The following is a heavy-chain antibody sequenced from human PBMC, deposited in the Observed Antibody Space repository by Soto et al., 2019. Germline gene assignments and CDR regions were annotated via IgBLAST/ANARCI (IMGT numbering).Heavy chain of an antibody. CDR2: MNPNSGNT. D-gene: IGHD2-15*01. V-gene: IGHV1-8*01. CDR3: AKERVVDPQYYFDY. CDR1: GYTFTSYD. Sequence: VKVSCKASGYTFTSYDINWVRQATGQGLEWMGWMNPNSGNTGYAQKFQGRVTMTRNTSISTAYMELSSLRSEDTAVYYCAKERVVDPQYYFDYWGQGTLVTVSS. J-gene: IGHJ4*02.